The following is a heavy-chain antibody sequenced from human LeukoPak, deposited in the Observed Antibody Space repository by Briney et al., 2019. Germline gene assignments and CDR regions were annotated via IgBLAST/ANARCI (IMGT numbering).Heavy chain of an antibody. Sequence: PGGSLRLSCAASGFTFSTYAMHWVRQAPGKGLEYVSAVNSNGRNTFYATSVEGRFTISRDNSKNTLYLQMGGLRAEDTALYHCVRDMTGNYYDTWGQGTLVTVSS. CDR1: GFTFSTYA. V-gene: IGHV3-64*01. CDR3: VRDMTGNYYDT. CDR2: VNSNGRNT. D-gene: IGHD3-22*01. J-gene: IGHJ4*02.